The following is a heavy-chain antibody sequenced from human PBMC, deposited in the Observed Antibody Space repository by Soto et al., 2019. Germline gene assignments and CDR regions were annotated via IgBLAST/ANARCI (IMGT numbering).Heavy chain of an antibody. V-gene: IGHV4-59*08. Sequence: PSETLSLTCTVSGGSISPYYWSWLRQSPGKGLEWIGFIYYSGSTNYNPSLKSRVTISVDTSKNQFSLKLSSVTAADTAVYYCTRRSGKWLRHDYYYYMDVWGKGTTVTVSS. D-gene: IGHD5-12*01. CDR2: IYYSGST. CDR1: GGSISPYY. CDR3: TRRSGKWLRHDYYYYMDV. J-gene: IGHJ6*03.